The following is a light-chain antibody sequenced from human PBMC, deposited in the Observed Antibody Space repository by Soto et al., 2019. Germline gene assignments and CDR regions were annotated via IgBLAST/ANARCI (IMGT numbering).Light chain of an antibody. J-gene: IGKJ2*01. CDR1: QSVSNSY. Sequence: EIVLTQSPGTLSLSPGERATLSCRASQSVSNSYLAWYQQKPGQAPRLLIYAVSTRATGIPDRFSGSGSWTHFALTISRLEPEDFAVYYCQQYGGSPEYTFGQGTKVEIK. CDR3: QQYGGSPEYT. V-gene: IGKV3-20*01. CDR2: AVS.